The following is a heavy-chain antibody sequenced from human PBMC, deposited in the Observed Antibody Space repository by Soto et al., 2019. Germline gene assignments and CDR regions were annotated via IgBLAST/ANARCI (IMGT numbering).Heavy chain of an antibody. V-gene: IGHV4-4*02. D-gene: IGHD3-16*01. Sequence: QVQLHESGPGLVKPSGTLSLTCVVSGASISSSNWWSWVRQTPGKGLEWIGEIYHSGSINYRPSPPGRLTISLDKSKNPFSLRLSPGTAAGPAVDYFSRNTRGLRPDGAYSFDFWGQGTLVTVSS. J-gene: IGHJ4*02. CDR3: SRNTRGLRPDGAYSFDF. CDR1: GASISSSNW. CDR2: IYHSGSI.